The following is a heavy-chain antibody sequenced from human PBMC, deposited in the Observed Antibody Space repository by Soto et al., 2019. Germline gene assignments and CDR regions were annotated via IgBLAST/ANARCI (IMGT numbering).Heavy chain of an antibody. J-gene: IGHJ4*02. Sequence: QVQLVESGGGVVQPGRSLRLSCAASEFTFSNFGMHWVRQAPGKGLEWVAAISADGSDKYFSGSVKGRFTIPRDNSKNTLFLQMNSLRVEDTAVYYCVKGSDVARQELDYWGQGTLVTVSS. CDR1: EFTFSNFG. D-gene: IGHD3-3*01. V-gene: IGHV3-30*18. CDR3: VKGSDVARQELDY. CDR2: ISADGSDK.